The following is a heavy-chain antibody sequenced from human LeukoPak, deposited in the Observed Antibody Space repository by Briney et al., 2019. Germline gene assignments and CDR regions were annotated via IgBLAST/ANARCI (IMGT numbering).Heavy chain of an antibody. CDR3: ASLRAPLNYFDS. V-gene: IGHV4-59*06. CDR2: IYYNGIT. D-gene: IGHD2-2*01. CDR1: GGSISSYY. Sequence: SETLSLTCTVSGGSISSYYWSWVRQPPGKGLEWIGRIYYNGITFHNPSLKSRVTISVDMSKNQFSLKLSSVTAADTAVYYCASLRAPLNYFDSWGQGALATVSS. J-gene: IGHJ4*02.